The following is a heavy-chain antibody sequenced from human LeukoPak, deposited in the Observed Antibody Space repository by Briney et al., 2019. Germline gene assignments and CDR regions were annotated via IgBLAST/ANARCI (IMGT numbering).Heavy chain of an antibody. CDR2: ISSSSRYI. V-gene: IGHV3-21*01. Sequence: GGSLRLSCAASGFTFSSYSMNWVRQAPGKGLEWVSSISSSSRYIYYADSVKGRFTISRDNAKNSLYLQMNSLRAEDTAVYYCARGISALYYYYGMDVWGQGTTVTVSS. J-gene: IGHJ6*02. CDR1: GFTFSSYS. D-gene: IGHD6-13*01. CDR3: ARGISALYYYYGMDV.